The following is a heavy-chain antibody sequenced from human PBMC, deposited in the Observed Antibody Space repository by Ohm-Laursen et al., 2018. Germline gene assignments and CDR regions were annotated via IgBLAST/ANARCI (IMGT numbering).Heavy chain of an antibody. D-gene: IGHD6-6*01. CDR1: GGAISSYY. Sequence: GTLSLTCTISGGAISSYYWSWIRQPAGKGLEWIGRINISGTNYNPSLKSRVTMSVDPSKNQFSLKLNSVTAADTALYYCVLYSSFSVSWGQGTLVTVSS. J-gene: IGHJ5*02. V-gene: IGHV4-4*07. CDR2: INISGT. CDR3: VLYSSFSVS.